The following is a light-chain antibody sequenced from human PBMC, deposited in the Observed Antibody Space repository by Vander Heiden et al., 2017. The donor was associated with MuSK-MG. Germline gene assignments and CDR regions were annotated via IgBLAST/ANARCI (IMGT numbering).Light chain of an antibody. J-gene: IGKJ4*01. Sequence: IQVTQSPSSLSASVGDRVTITCRASQGISNYLAWYQQKPGQAPKLLIYAASTLESGVPSRFSGSGYGTDFTLTISSRQPEDFATYYCQQLNSYFALTFGGGTKVEIK. V-gene: IGKV1-9*01. CDR2: AAS. CDR3: QQLNSYFALT. CDR1: QGISNY.